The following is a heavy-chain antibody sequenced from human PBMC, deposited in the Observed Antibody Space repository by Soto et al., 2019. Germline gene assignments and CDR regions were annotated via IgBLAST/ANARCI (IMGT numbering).Heavy chain of an antibody. CDR3: ARGTDAYKGCRD. Sequence: QVQLQQWGAGLLKPSETLSLTCAVYGESFSGYYWSWTRQSPGKGLEWIGEIHPSGISLYSPSLKGRVSISVDSSKNHFSLTLTSVTAADTAVYYCARGTDAYKGCRDWGQGTLVTVSS. V-gene: IGHV4-34*02. CDR1: GESFSGYY. J-gene: IGHJ4*02. CDR2: IHPSGIS. D-gene: IGHD1-1*01.